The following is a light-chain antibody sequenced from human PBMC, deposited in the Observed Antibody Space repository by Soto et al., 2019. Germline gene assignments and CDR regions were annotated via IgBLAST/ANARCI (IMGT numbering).Light chain of an antibody. Sequence: EIVMTQSPATLSVSPGERATLSCRASQSVSSNLAWFQQKPGQAPRLLIYGTSTRATGIPVRFSGSGSGTEFTITISSLQSEDFAVYYCQQYNDRPGTFGQGTKVEIK. V-gene: IGKV3-15*01. CDR3: QQYNDRPGT. J-gene: IGKJ1*01. CDR1: QSVSSN. CDR2: GTS.